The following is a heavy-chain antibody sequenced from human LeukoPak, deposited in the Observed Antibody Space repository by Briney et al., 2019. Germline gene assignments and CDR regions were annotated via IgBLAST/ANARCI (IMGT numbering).Heavy chain of an antibody. CDR2: MNPNSGNT. Sequence: ASVKVSCKASGYTFTSYDINWVRQATGQGLEWMGWMNPNSGNTGYAQKFQGRVTITRNTSISTAYMELSSLRSEDAAVYYCASPIAVTTAFGYWGQGTLVTVSS. D-gene: IGHD4-17*01. CDR3: ASPIAVTTAFGY. CDR1: GYTFTSYD. V-gene: IGHV1-8*03. J-gene: IGHJ4*02.